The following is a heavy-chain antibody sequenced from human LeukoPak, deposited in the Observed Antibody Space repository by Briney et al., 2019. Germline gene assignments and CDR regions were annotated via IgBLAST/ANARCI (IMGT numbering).Heavy chain of an antibody. CDR2: INSDGSST. D-gene: IGHD3-10*01. CDR3: AGELYYYYGMDV. V-gene: IGHV3-74*01. J-gene: IGHJ6*02. CDR1: GFTFSSYW. Sequence: GGSLRLSCAASGFTFSSYWMHWVRQAPGKGLVWVSRINSDGSSTSYADSVKGRFTISRDNAKNTLYLQMNSLRAEDTAVCYCAGELYYYYGMDVWGQGTTVTVSS.